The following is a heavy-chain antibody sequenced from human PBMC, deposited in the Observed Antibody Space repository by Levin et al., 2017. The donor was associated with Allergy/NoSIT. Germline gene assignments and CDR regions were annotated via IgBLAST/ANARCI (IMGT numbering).Heavy chain of an antibody. V-gene: IGHV1-2*02. CDR2: INPNSGGT. CDR3: ARESEGHCSSTSCQGKNGYNWFDP. Sequence: ASVKVSCKASGYTFTGYYMHWVRQAPGQGLEWMGWINPNSGGTNYAQKFQGRVTMTRDTSISTAYMELSRLRSDDTAVYYCARESEGHCSSTSCQGKNGYNWFDPWGQGTLVTVSS. J-gene: IGHJ5*02. CDR1: GYTFTGYY. D-gene: IGHD2-2*01.